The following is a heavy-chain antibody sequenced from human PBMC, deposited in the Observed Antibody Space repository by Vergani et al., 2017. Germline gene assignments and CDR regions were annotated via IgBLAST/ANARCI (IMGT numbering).Heavy chain of an antibody. CDR3: AGGPRSYGMDV. CDR1: GGTFSSSG. V-gene: IGHV1-69*13. D-gene: IGHD1-14*01. J-gene: IGHJ6*02. Sequence: QVQLVQSGTEMKKPGSSVKVSCKASGGTFSSSGLSWVRQAPGQGLEWMGRIIPMYGTTNYAQKFQGRVTMTADEPTSTAYMELSSLRSEDTAVYYCAGGPRSYGMDVWGQGTTVTVSS. CDR2: IIPMYGTT.